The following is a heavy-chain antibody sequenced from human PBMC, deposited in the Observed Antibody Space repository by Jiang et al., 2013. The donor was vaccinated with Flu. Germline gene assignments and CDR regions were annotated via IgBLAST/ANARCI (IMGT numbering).Heavy chain of an antibody. J-gene: IGHJ4*02. CDR3: ARDYYDSSGYFTGDY. CDR2: ISSSSSYI. CDR1: GFTFSSYS. D-gene: IGHD3-22*01. V-gene: IGHV3-21*01. Sequence: VQLLESGGGLVKPGGSLRLSCAASGFTFSSYSMNWVRQAPGKGLEWVSSISSSSSYIYYADSVKGRFTISRDNAKNSLYLQMNSLRAEDTAVYYCARDYYDSSGYFTGDYWGQGTLVTVSS.